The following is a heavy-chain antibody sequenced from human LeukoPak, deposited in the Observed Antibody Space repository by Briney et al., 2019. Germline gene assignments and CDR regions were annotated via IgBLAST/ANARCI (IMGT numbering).Heavy chain of an antibody. CDR1: GFTFSSYE. CDR3: ARCEWHYYHYYMDV. J-gene: IGHJ6*03. V-gene: IGHV3-48*03. D-gene: IGHD3-3*01. CDR2: ISSSDSPI. Sequence: SGGSLRLSCAASGFTFSSYEMNWVRQAPGKGLEWVSYISSSDSPIYYADSVKGRFTISRDNAKNSLFLQMNSLGAEDTAVYYCARCEWHYYHYYMDVWGKGTTVTVSS.